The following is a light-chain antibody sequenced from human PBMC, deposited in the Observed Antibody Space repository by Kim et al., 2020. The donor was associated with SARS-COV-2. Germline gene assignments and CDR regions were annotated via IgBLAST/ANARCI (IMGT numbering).Light chain of an antibody. V-gene: IGLV2-8*01. CDR2: EVT. CDR3: CSYAGNNNLV. CDR1: SSDVGGYQF. J-gene: IGLJ7*01. Sequence: GQSVAISCPGTSSDVGGYQFVSWYQQHPGKVPRLMIHEVTKRPSGVPDRFSGSKSGNTASLTVSGLRAEDEADYYCCSYAGNNNLVFGGGTQLTVL.